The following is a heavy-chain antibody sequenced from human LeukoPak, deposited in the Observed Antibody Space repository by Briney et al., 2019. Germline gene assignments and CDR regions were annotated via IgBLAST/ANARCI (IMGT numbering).Heavy chain of an antibody. Sequence: SETLSLTCAVYGGSFSGYYWSWIRQPPGKGLEWIGEINHSGSTNYNPSLKSRVTISVDTSKNQFSLKLSSVTAADTAVYYCARVNWTLDYWGQGTLVTVSS. CDR1: GGSFSGYY. J-gene: IGHJ4*02. CDR2: INHSGST. D-gene: IGHD1-20*01. CDR3: ARVNWTLDY. V-gene: IGHV4-34*01.